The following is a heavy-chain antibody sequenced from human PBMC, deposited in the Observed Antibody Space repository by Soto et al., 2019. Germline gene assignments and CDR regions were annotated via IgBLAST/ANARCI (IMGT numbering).Heavy chain of an antibody. J-gene: IGHJ3*02. D-gene: IGHD3-16*02. CDR3: ARTRTNYDYIWGSYPPDAFDI. V-gene: IGHV4-31*03. CDR1: GGPISSGGYY. Sequence: PSETLSLTCTVSGGPISSGGYYWSWIRHHPGKGLEWIGYIYYSGSTYYNPSLKSRVTISVDTSKNQFSLKLSSVTAADTAVYYCARTRTNYDYIWGSYPPDAFDIWGQGTMVTVSS. CDR2: IYYSGST.